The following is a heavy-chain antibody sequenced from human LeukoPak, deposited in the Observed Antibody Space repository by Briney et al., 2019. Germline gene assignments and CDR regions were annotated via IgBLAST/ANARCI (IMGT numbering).Heavy chain of an antibody. J-gene: IGHJ4*02. CDR1: GGSISSSSYY. V-gene: IGHV4-39*01. CDR3: ARTYYDILTGYRPEDY. CDR2: IYYSGST. D-gene: IGHD3-9*01. Sequence: PSETLSLTCTVSGGSISSSSYYWGWIRQPPGKGLEWIGSIYYSGSTYYNPSLKSRVTISVDTSKNQFSLKLSSVTAADTAVYYCARTYYDILTGYRPEDYWGQGTLVTVS.